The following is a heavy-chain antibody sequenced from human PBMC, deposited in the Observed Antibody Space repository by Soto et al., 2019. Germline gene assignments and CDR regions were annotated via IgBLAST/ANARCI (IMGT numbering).Heavy chain of an antibody. CDR2: ISSGSSPI. J-gene: IGHJ4*02. CDR1: DFTFCRNS. D-gene: IGHD2-2*01. Sequence: EMQLVEYGGNLVQSGGSLRRSCEASDFTFCRNSMNWVRQAPGKGLEWVSDISSGSSPIYNADSVKGRFTISRHNAKNSLYLQMNSLRAEVTAVYDCARTSYLGYWGQETLDTVSS. CDR3: ARTSYLGY. V-gene: IGHV3-48*01.